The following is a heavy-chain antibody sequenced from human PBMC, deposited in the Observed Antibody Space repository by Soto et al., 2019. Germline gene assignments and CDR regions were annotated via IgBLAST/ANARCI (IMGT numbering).Heavy chain of an antibody. CDR3: ARDTPLIAVAGTSDY. CDR1: GYTFTSYG. V-gene: IGHV1-18*01. J-gene: IGHJ4*02. CDR2: ISAYNGNT. Sequence: QVQLVQSGAEVKKPGASVKVSCKASGYTFTSYGISWVRQAPGQGLEWMGWISAYNGNTNYAQKLQGRVTMTTDTSTSTAYRELRSLRSDDTAVYYCARDTPLIAVAGTSDYWGQGTLVTVSS. D-gene: IGHD6-19*01.